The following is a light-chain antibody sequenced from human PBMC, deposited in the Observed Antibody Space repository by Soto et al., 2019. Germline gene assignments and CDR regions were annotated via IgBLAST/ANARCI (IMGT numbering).Light chain of an antibody. CDR2: DVS. CDR1: SSDVGGYNY. J-gene: IGLJ1*01. CDR3: RSYTTSSTPYG. Sequence: QSVLTQPASVSGSPGQSITISCTGTSSDVGGYNYVSWYQQHPGKAPKLMIYDVSNRPSGVSNRFSGSKSGNTASLTISGLQAADETEYYCRSYTTSSTPYGFGTGTKVTGL. V-gene: IGLV2-14*01.